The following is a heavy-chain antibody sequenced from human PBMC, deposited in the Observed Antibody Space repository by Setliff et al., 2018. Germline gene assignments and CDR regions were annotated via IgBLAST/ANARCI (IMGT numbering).Heavy chain of an antibody. CDR3: AVAVAGMNHFDY. D-gene: IGHD6-19*01. CDR2: ISYDGSNK. CDR1: GFTFSSYA. V-gene: IGHV3-30-3*01. Sequence: PGGSLRLSCAASGFTFSSYAMHWVRQAPGKGLEWVTVISYDGSNKYYADSVKGRFTISRDNSKNTLYLQMNSLRAEDTAVYYCAVAVAGMNHFDYWGQGTLVTVSS. J-gene: IGHJ4*02.